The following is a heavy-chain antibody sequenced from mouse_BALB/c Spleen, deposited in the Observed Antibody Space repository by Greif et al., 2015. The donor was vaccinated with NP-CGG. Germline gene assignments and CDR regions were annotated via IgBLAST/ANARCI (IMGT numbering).Heavy chain of an antibody. J-gene: IGHJ1*01. Sequence: VQLQQPGAELVKPGASVKLSCTASGFNIKDTYTHWVKQRPEQGLEWIGRIDPANGNTKYDPKFQGKATITADTSSNTTYLQLSSVTSEDTAVYYCANWDWYFDVWGAGTTVTVSS. CDR3: ANWDWYFDV. V-gene: IGHV14-3*02. CDR2: IDPANGNT. CDR1: GFNIKDTY. D-gene: IGHD4-1*01.